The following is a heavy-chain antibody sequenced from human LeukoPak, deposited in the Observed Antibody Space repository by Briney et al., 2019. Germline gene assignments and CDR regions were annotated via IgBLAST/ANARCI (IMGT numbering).Heavy chain of an antibody. Sequence: GASVKVSCKASGYTFTGYYVHWVRQAPGQGLEWMGRINPNSGDTNYAQKFQGRVTMTRDTSISTAYMELSRLRSDDTAVYYCARSPHSDYYYGMDVWGQGTTVTVSS. J-gene: IGHJ6*02. CDR2: INPNSGDT. CDR1: GYTFTGYY. CDR3: ARSPHSDYYYGMDV. V-gene: IGHV1-2*06.